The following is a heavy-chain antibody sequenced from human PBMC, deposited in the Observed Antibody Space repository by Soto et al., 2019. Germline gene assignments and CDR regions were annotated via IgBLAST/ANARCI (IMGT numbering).Heavy chain of an antibody. CDR3: VRDRYSSSGWFDP. CDR1: GDIVSSYSAA. J-gene: IGHJ5*02. Sequence: SQTLSITCAISGDIVSSYSAAWNWIRQSPSGGLEWLGRTYYRSRFFSDYAESVKSRIIINPDTSKNQFSLQLKSVTPEDTAVYYCVRDRYSSSGWFDPWGQGTPVT. V-gene: IGHV6-1*01. CDR2: TYYRSRFFS. D-gene: IGHD3-10*01.